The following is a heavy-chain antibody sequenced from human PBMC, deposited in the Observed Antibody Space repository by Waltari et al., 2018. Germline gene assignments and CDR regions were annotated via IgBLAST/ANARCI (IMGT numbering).Heavy chain of an antibody. D-gene: IGHD1-26*01. CDR1: GYSISSGYY. CDR3: ARHPSYSGSYDY. V-gene: IGHV4-38-2*01. CDR2: SYHSGST. J-gene: IGHJ4*02. Sequence: QVQLQESGPGLVKPSETLSLTCAVSGYSISSGYYWGWIRQPPGKGLEWIGSSYHSGSTSHNPSLKRRVTISVDTSKNQFSLKLSSVTAADTAVYYCARHPSYSGSYDYWGQGTLVTVSS.